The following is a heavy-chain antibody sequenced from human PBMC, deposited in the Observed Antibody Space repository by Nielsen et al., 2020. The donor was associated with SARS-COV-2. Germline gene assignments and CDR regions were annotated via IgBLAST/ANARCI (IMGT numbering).Heavy chain of an antibody. CDR2: ISWNSGNI. Sequence: GGSLRLSCAASGFSFDDYAMHWVRQAPGKGLEWVSGISWNSGNIGYADSVKGRFTISRDNAKNSLFLQMNSLRAEDTAVYYCARSPDVFDIWGQGTMVTVSS. J-gene: IGHJ3*02. CDR3: ARSPDVFDI. D-gene: IGHD5-24*01. V-gene: IGHV3-9*01. CDR1: GFSFDDYA.